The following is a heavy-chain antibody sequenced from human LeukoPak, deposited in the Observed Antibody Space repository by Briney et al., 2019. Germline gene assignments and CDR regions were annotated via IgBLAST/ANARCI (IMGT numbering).Heavy chain of an antibody. J-gene: IGHJ4*02. CDR3: AKERREQSRDNYFDY. CDR1: GFTFSNYA. V-gene: IGHV3-23*01. CDR2: ISGSGITT. Sequence: PGGPLRHSCAASGFTFSNYAMSWVRLAPGRGLEWVSVISGSGITTFYADSVKGRFTISRDNSKNTLYLQMNSLRAEDTAVYYCAKERREQSRDNYFDYWGQGTLVTVSS. D-gene: IGHD1-26*01.